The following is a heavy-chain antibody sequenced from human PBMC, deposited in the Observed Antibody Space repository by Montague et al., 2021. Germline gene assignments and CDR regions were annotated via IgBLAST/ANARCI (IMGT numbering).Heavy chain of an antibody. CDR1: GFPFSSYA. D-gene: IGHD4-17*01. V-gene: IGHV3-23*01. Sequence: SLRLSCAASGFPFSSYAMSWVRQAPGKGLKWVSSITSGGSTYYADSVTGRFTISIDNSKNTLYLQMNSLRAEDTAVYYCTKDQDDYGDYVDWVDTWGQGTLVTVSS. CDR2: ITSGGST. J-gene: IGHJ5*02. CDR3: TKDQDDYGDYVDWVDT.